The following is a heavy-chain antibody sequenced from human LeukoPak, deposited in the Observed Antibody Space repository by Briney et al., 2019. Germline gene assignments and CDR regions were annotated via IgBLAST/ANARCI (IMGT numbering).Heavy chain of an antibody. CDR2: VSGSGTST. J-gene: IGHJ3*02. V-gene: IGHV3-23*01. D-gene: IGHD2-21*02. Sequence: PGGSLRLSCAASGFTFSSYAMSWVRQAPGKGLEWVSAVSGSGTSTYYADSVKGRFTISRDNSKNTLYLQMNSLRAEDTAIYYCAKDRLTLDAFDIWGQGTMVTVSS. CDR3: AKDRLTLDAFDI. CDR1: GFTFSSYA.